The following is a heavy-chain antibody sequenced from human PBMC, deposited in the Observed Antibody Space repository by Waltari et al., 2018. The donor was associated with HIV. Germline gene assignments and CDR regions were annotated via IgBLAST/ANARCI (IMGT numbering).Heavy chain of an antibody. D-gene: IGHD4-17*01. CDR2: ISVYNDNT. CDR3: ARAPMTTVTSRGFDI. J-gene: IGHJ3*02. V-gene: IGHV1-18*01. CDR1: GYSFTRYG. Sequence: QVQLVQSGAEVKKPGASLKVSCKASGYSFTRYGISWVRQAPGQGLEWIGWISVYNDNTKYAQKIQDRLNMTTDSPTSTAYMELRSLRSDDTAVYYCARAPMTTVTSRGFDIWGKGTMVIVSS.